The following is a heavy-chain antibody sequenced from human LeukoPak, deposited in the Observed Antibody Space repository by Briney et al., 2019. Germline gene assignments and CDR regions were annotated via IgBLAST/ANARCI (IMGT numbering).Heavy chain of an antibody. D-gene: IGHD3-16*01. J-gene: IGHJ6*03. Sequence: NPSETLSLTCTVSGGSIGGPYWSWVRQPPGKGLEWIGDVYYSGSTHQNPSLKSRVTISVDTSKNQFSLKLRSVTAADTAVYYCARVMGDLASLYHMDVWGKGTTVTVSS. CDR1: GGSIGGPY. V-gene: IGHV4-59*11. CDR3: ARVMGDLASLYHMDV. CDR2: VYYSGST.